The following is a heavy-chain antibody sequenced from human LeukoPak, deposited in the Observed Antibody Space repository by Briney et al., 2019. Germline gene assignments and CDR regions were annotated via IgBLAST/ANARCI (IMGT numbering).Heavy chain of an antibody. V-gene: IGHV3-21*04. Sequence: GGSLRLSCAASGFTLSRYSMNWVRQTPGRGLEWVSSISGIRYNIYYADSVKGRFTISRDNSKNTLYLQMNSLRAEDTAVYYCAKAHYSSSSGWFDPWGQGTLVTVSS. D-gene: IGHD6-6*01. CDR2: ISGIRYNI. CDR3: AKAHYSSSSGWFDP. CDR1: GFTLSRYS. J-gene: IGHJ5*02.